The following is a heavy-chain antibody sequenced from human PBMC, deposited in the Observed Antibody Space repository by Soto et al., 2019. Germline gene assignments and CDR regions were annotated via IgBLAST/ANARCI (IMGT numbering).Heavy chain of an antibody. Sequence: EVQLLESGGGLVQPGGSLRLSCAASGFSFSTYAMSWVRQAPGNGLEWVSTVGRGDSTSYAASVRGRFTISIDNSNNALFLQMNSLLADDTALYYCAKGILVEVPGTRAFDIWGQGTMVIVSS. CDR2: VGRGDST. J-gene: IGHJ3*02. V-gene: IGHV3-23*01. CDR3: AKGILVEVPGTRAFDI. D-gene: IGHD2-2*01. CDR1: GFSFSTYA.